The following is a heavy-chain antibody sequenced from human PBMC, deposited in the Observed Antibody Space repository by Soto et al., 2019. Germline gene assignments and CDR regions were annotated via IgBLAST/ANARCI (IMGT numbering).Heavy chain of an antibody. CDR1: GGTFRSYA. CDR3: ARDLRQSGSLMDV. CDR2: IIPIFGTA. V-gene: IGHV1-69*12. Sequence: QVQLVQSGAEVKKPGSSVKVSCQASGGTFRSYAISWVRQAPGQGLEWMGGIIPIFGTAHYAQKFQGRVTITADESTSTAYMKLSSLRTEDTAVYYFARDLRQSGSLMDVWGQGTTVTVSS. D-gene: IGHD3-3*01. J-gene: IGHJ6*02.